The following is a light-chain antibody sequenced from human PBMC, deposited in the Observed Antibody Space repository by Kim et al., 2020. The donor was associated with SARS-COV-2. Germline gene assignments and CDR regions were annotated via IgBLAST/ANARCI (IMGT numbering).Light chain of an antibody. CDR3: HQYDTSPRT. V-gene: IGKV3-20*01. CDR1: QSVTRNF. CDR2: GAS. J-gene: IGKJ1*01. Sequence: EIVLTQSPGTLSLSPGERASLSCRASQSVTRNFLAWYQQKPGQAPRILIYGASIRATGIPDRFSGSGSATDFTLTISRLEPEDFAVYYCHQYDTSPRTFGQGTKVEI.